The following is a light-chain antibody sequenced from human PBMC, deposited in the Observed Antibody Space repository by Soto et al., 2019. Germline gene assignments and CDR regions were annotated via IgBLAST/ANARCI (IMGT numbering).Light chain of an antibody. Sequence: QSALAQPASVSGSPGQSITIFCTGTSSDVGSYNLVSWYQQHPGKAPKLMIYEVFKRPSGVFHRFSGSKSGNTASLTISGLQAEDEADYYCCSYAGSYTYVFGTGTKVTVL. V-gene: IGLV2-23*02. J-gene: IGLJ1*01. CDR1: SSDVGSYNL. CDR3: CSYAGSYTYV. CDR2: EVF.